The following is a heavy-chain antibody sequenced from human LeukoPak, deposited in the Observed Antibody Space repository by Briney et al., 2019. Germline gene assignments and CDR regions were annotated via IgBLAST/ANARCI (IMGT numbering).Heavy chain of an antibody. CDR3: ARGLSKRYSSSWLDY. D-gene: IGHD6-13*01. J-gene: IGHJ4*02. CDR1: GGSITNYY. Sequence: PSETLSLTCTVSGGSITNYYWSWIRQPPGKGLEWIGYIHYSGSTKYKSSLKSRVTISLDTSRNQFSLKLSSVTAGDTAVYYCARGLSKRYSSSWLDYWGQGTLVTVSS. CDR2: IHYSGST. V-gene: IGHV4-59*12.